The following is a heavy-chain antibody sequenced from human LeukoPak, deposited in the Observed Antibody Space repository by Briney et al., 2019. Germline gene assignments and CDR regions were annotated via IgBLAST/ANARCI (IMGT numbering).Heavy chain of an antibody. V-gene: IGHV4-39*01. Sequence: SETLSLTCTVSGGSISSSSYYWDWIRQPPGKRLEWIGSIYYSGTTYYNPSLKSRVTISVDTPKNQFSLKLSSVTAADTAVYYCASSLRSDDYWGQGTLVTVSS. CDR2: IYYSGTT. CDR3: ASSLRSDDY. D-gene: IGHD4-17*01. J-gene: IGHJ4*02. CDR1: GGSISSSSYY.